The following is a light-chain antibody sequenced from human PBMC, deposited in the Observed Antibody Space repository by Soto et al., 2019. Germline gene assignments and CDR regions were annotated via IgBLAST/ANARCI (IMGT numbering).Light chain of an antibody. Sequence: DIQLTQSPSSLSASVGDRVTITCRASQNINTFLNWYQRKPGKAPQLLIYAASSLQSGVPSRFSGSGSGTDFTLTISSLQPEDFATYYCQQSYSTPRTFGQGTKVDIK. CDR3: QQSYSTPRT. J-gene: IGKJ1*01. CDR1: QNINTF. CDR2: AAS. V-gene: IGKV1-39*01.